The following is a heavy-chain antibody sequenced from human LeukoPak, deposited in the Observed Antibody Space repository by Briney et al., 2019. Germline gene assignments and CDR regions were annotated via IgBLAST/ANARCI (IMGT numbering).Heavy chain of an antibody. Sequence: ASVTVSCKASGYTFTGYYMHWVRQAPGQGLEGMGWINPNSGGTNYAQKFKGRVTMTRDTSISTAYMELSRLRSDDTAVYYCARGRRDGYNRFDYWGQGTLVTVSS. CDR3: ARGRRDGYNRFDY. CDR2: INPNSGGT. D-gene: IGHD5-24*01. J-gene: IGHJ4*02. V-gene: IGHV1-2*02. CDR1: GYTFTGYY.